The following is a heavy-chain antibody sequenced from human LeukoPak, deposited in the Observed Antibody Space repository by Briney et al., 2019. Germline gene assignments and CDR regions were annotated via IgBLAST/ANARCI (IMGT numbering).Heavy chain of an antibody. CDR2: IKQDGSEK. CDR3: AELGITMIGGV. Sequence: PGGSLRLSCAASGFTFSSYWMSWVRQAPGKGLEGVANIKQDGSEKYYVDSVKGRLTISRDNAKNSLYLQMNSLRAEDTAVYYCAELGITMIGGVWGKGTTVTISS. J-gene: IGHJ6*04. V-gene: IGHV3-7*01. CDR1: GFTFSSYW. D-gene: IGHD3-10*02.